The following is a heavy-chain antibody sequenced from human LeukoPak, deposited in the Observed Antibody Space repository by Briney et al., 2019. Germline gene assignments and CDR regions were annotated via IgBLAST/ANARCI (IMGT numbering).Heavy chain of an antibody. CDR1: GDSISSYY. CDR2: IYSSGSS. V-gene: IGHV4-59*01. D-gene: IGHD5-18*01. J-gene: IGHJ4*02. Sequence: SETLSLTCTVSGDSISSYYWSWIRQPPGKGLEWIGYIYSSGSSNYNPSLKSRVTMSVDTSKNQFSLKLSSVTAADTALYYCASPTAGNYWGRGTPVTVSS. CDR3: ASPTAGNY.